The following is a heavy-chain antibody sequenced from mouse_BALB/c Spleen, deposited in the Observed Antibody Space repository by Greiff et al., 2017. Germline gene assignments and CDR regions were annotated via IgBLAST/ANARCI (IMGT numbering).Heavy chain of an antibody. CDR2: ISSGGST. CDR3: AREADYYGYDEGFAY. V-gene: IGHV5-6-5*01. D-gene: IGHD2-2*01. J-gene: IGHJ3*01. Sequence: EVQRVESGGGLVKPGGSLKLSCAASGFTFSSYAMSWVRQTPEKRLEWVASISSGGSTYYPDSVKGRFTISRDNARNILYLQMSSLRSEDTAMYYCAREADYYGYDEGFAYWGQGTLVTVSA. CDR1: GFTFSSYA.